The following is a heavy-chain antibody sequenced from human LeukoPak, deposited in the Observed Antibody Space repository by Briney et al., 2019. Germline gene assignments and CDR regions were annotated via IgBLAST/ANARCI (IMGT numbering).Heavy chain of an antibody. CDR2: ISYDGSNK. CDR1: GFTFSSYA. CDR3: AKESAGATY. J-gene: IGHJ4*02. Sequence: GRSLRLSCAASGFTFSSYAMHWVRQAPGKGLEWVAVISYDGSNKYYADSVKGRFTISRDNSKNTLYLQMNSLRAEDTAVYYCAKESAGATYWGQGTLVTVSS. V-gene: IGHV3-30-3*01. D-gene: IGHD1-26*01.